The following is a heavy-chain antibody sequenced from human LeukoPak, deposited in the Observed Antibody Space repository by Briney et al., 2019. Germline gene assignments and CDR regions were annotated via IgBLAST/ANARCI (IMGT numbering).Heavy chain of an antibody. D-gene: IGHD6-19*01. V-gene: IGHV3-23*01. CDR3: AKDLSRAVAADWFDP. CDR1: GFTFSNYD. J-gene: IGHJ5*02. Sequence: SGGSLRLSCAASGFTFSNYDMSWVRQAPGKGLEWVSSISDSGGSTYYADSVKGRFTISRDNSKNTLYLQMTSLRAADTAVYYCAKDLSRAVAADWFDPWDQGSLVTVSS. CDR2: ISDSGGST.